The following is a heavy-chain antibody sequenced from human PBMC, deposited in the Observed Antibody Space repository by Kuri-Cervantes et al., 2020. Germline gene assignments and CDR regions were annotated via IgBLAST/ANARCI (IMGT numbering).Heavy chain of an antibody. CDR2: ISAYNGNT. CDR1: GYTFTSYG. Sequence: ASVKVSCKASGYTFTSYGISWVRQAPGQGLEWMGWISAYNGNTNYAQKLQGRVTMTTDTSTSTAYMDLRSLRSEDTAVYYCARVSGYCSGGSCYPAFDIWGQGTMVTVSS. D-gene: IGHD2-15*01. J-gene: IGHJ3*02. V-gene: IGHV1-18*01. CDR3: ARVSGYCSGGSCYPAFDI.